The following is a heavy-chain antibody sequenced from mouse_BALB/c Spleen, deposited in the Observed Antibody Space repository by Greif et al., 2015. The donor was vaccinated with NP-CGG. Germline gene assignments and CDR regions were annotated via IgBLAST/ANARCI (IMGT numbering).Heavy chain of an antibody. CDR2: ISTYYGDA. J-gene: IGHJ4*01. CDR3: ARKGPYAMDY. Sequence: QVQLKDSGAELVRPGVSVKISCKGSGYTFTDYAMHWVKQSHAKSLEWIGVISTYYGDASYNQKFKGKATMTVDKSSSTAYMELARLTSEDSAIYYCARKGPYAMDYWGQGTSVTVSS. D-gene: IGHD3-3*01. CDR1: GYTFTDYA. V-gene: IGHV1S137*01.